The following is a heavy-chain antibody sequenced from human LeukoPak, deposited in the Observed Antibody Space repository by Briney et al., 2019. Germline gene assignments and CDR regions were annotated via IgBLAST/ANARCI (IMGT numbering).Heavy chain of an antibody. Sequence: GGSLRLSCAASGFTFSSYSMNWVRQAPGKGLEWVSSISSSSSYIYYADSVKRRFTISRDNAKNSLYLQMNSLRAEDTAVYYCARGSGVEAAVDYWGQGTLVTVSS. D-gene: IGHD1-14*01. J-gene: IGHJ4*02. CDR3: ARGSGVEAAVDY. CDR1: GFTFSSYS. V-gene: IGHV3-21*01. CDR2: ISSSSSYI.